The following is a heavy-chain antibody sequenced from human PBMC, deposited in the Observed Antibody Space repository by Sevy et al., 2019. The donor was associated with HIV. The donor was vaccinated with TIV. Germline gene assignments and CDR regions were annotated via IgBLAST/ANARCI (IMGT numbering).Heavy chain of an antibody. CDR2: IKEDGSGR. Sequence: GGSLRLSCAASGFTFGSYWMTWVRQAPGKGLEWVANIKEDGSGRFYVDSVRGGFTVSRDNAKKTLYLQMNNLRGEDTALYYWARLYSSSSGRGLDNWGQGALVTVSS. D-gene: IGHD6-6*01. J-gene: IGHJ4*02. V-gene: IGHV3-7*01. CDR1: GFTFGSYW. CDR3: ARLYSSSSGRGLDN.